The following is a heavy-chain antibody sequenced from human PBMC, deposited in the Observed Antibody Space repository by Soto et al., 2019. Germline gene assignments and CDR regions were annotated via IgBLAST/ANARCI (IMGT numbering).Heavy chain of an antibody. CDR2: ISGSGSST. CDR3: AYGSGWYRAINYFDF. J-gene: IGHJ4*02. D-gene: IGHD6-19*01. Sequence: GGSLRLSCAASGFTFNSFPMSWVRQAPGKGLEWVTAISGSGSSTYYADSLKGRFTISRDNFKNTLYLQMNSLRAEDTALYYCAYGSGWYRAINYFDFWGQGTLVTVS. V-gene: IGHV3-23*01. CDR1: GFTFNSFP.